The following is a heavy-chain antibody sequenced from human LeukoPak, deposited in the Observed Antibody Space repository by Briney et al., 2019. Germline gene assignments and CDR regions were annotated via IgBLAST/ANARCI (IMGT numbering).Heavy chain of an antibody. CDR3: ARVVLDYGDPYYFDY. CDR2: IYYSGST. Sequence: SETLSLTCTVSGGSISSYYWSWIRQPPGKGLEWIGYIYYSGSTNYNPSLKSRVSISVDTSKKQFFLKLSSVTAADTAVYYCARVVLDYGDPYYFDYWGQGTLVTVSS. V-gene: IGHV4-59*01. D-gene: IGHD4-17*01. CDR1: GGSISSYY. J-gene: IGHJ4*02.